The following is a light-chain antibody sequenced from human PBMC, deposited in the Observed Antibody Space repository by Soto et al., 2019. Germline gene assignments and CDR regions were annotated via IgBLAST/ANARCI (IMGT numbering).Light chain of an antibody. J-gene: IGKJ5*01. CDR2: GAS. V-gene: IGKV3-15*01. Sequence: EIVMTQSPATLSVSPGERATLSCRASQSVRNNLAWYQQKPGQAPRLLIYGASTRATGIPARLSGSGSGTXXXXXXXXXXXXXXAXYXXXXYNNWPSITFGQGTRLEIK. CDR1: QSVRNN. CDR3: XXYNNWPSIT.